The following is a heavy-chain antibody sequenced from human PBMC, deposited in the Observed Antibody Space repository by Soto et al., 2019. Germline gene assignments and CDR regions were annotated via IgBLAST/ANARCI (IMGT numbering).Heavy chain of an antibody. CDR3: ARVPYCSSSSGYSYFGS. J-gene: IGHJ4*02. D-gene: IGHD2-2*01. V-gene: IGHV3-74*01. Sequence: EVQLVESGGGLVQPGGSLRLSCAASGFTLSNYWMHWARQAPGKGLVWVSRISSDGSSTNYADSVKGRFTISRDNAKNTLHLQMNSLRAEDTAVYYCARVPYCSSSSGYSYFGSWGQGTLVTVSS. CDR1: GFTLSNYW. CDR2: ISSDGSST.